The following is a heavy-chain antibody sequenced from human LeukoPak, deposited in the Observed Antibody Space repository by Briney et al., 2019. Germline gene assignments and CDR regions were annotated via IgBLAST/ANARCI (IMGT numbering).Heavy chain of an antibody. J-gene: IGHJ6*04. Sequence: GGSLRLSCVASGFTFSTYSLNWVRQAPGKGLGWVSSISGSSRYIYYADLVKGRFTISRDNAKNSLYLQMNSLRGEDTAVYYCAELGITMIGGVWGKGTTVTISS. V-gene: IGHV3-21*01. D-gene: IGHD3-10*02. CDR2: ISGSSRYI. CDR3: AELGITMIGGV. CDR1: GFTFSTYS.